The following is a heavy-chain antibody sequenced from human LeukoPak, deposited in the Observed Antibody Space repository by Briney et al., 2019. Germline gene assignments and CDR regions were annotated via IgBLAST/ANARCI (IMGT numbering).Heavy chain of an antibody. CDR2: IYTSGST. Sequence: SGPALVKPTQTLTLTCTFWGLPLRTSGICVSWIRQPAGKGLEWIGRIYTSGSTDYNPSLRSRVTMSVDTSRNQFSLKLTSVTAADTAVYYCARESKSYDGSGYYHDYWGQGTLVTVSS. CDR3: ARESKSYDGSGYYHDY. V-gene: IGHV4-61*02. J-gene: IGHJ4*02. D-gene: IGHD3-22*01. CDR1: GLPLRTSGI.